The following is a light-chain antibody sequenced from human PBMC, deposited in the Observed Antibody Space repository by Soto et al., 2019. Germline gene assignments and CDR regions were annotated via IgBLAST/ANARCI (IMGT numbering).Light chain of an antibody. J-gene: IGKJ5*01. CDR3: QQYNTWRSIT. Sequence: EIVMTQSPATLSVSPGERATRSCRASQSISSNLGWYQQRPGQAPRLLIYGASTRATGIPARFSGSGSGTEFTLTISSLQSEDFAVYYCQQYNTWRSITFGQGTRLEIK. CDR1: QSISSN. CDR2: GAS. V-gene: IGKV3-15*01.